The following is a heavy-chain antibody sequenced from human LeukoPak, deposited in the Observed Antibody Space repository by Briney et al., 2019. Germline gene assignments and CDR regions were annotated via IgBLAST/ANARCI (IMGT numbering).Heavy chain of an antibody. D-gene: IGHD3-22*01. Sequence: GGSLRLSCAASGFTFSSYWMSWVRRAPGKGLEWVANIKQDGSEKYYVDSVKGRFTISRDNAKNSLYLQMNSLRAEDTAVYYCARELTHYYDSSGYYYSAGYYYGMDVWGQGTTVTVSS. V-gene: IGHV3-7*01. CDR1: GFTFSSYW. J-gene: IGHJ6*02. CDR2: IKQDGSEK. CDR3: ARELTHYYDSSGYYYSAGYYYGMDV.